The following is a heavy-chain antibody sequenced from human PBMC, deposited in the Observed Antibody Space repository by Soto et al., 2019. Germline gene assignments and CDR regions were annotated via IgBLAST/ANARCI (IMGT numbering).Heavy chain of an antibody. CDR2: ISSSGGNT. Sequence: GGSLRLSCAVSGLTFSSYAMSWVRQAPGKGLEWVSTISSSGGNTFYADSVKGRFTISRDNSKNTLYLQMNSLRAEETAVYYCAKHKGVRYFDWLSPGYFDYWGQGPLVTVSS. J-gene: IGHJ4*02. V-gene: IGHV3-23*01. D-gene: IGHD3-9*01. CDR3: AKHKGVRYFDWLSPGYFDY. CDR1: GLTFSSYA.